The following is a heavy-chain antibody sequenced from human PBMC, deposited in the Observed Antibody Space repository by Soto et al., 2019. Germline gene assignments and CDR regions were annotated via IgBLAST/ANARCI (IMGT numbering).Heavy chain of an antibody. CDR1: GGSFSTYA. V-gene: IGHV1-69*01. D-gene: IGHD1-26*01. J-gene: IGHJ4*02. CDR3: ARFSGISGNYQGFDY. CDR2: IIPIFGTA. Sequence: QVQLVQSGAEVKKPGSSVKVSCKASGGSFSTYAIIWVRQAPGQGLEWMGGIIPIFGTANYAQKFQGRIRITADESTTTAHMALSSLGSDDTAVYFCARFSGISGNYQGFDYWGQGTLVTVSS.